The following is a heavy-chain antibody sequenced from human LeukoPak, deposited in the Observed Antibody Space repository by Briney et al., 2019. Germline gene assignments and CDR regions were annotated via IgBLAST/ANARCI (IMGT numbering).Heavy chain of an antibody. J-gene: IGHJ3*01. V-gene: IGHV1-69*06. CDR1: GGTFSSYA. Sequence: ASVKVSCKASGGTFSSYAISWVRQAPGQGLEWMGGIIPIFGTANYAQKFQGRVTITADKSTSTAYMELSRLRSDDTAVYYCARVMGSYYDYVWGSYRHDAFDVWGQGTMVTVSS. D-gene: IGHD3-16*02. CDR3: ARVMGSYYDYVWGSYRHDAFDV. CDR2: IIPIFGTA.